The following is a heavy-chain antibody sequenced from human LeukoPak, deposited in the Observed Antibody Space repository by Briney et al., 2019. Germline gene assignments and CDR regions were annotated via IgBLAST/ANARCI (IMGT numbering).Heavy chain of an antibody. Sequence: GGSLRLSCAASGFTFSSYDMHWVRQATGKGLEWVSAIGTAGDTYYPGSVKGRFTISRENAKNSLYLQMNSLRAGDTAVYYCARARGGGALDAFDIWGQGTMVTVSS. V-gene: IGHV3-13*04. CDR2: IGTAGDT. CDR1: GFTFSSYD. J-gene: IGHJ3*02. D-gene: IGHD4-23*01. CDR3: ARARGGGALDAFDI.